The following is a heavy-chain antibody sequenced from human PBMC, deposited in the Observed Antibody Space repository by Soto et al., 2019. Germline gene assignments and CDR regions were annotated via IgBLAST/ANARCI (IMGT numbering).Heavy chain of an antibody. D-gene: IGHD6-19*01. CDR2: IDPSDSYT. V-gene: IGHV5-10-1*01. J-gene: IGHJ6*02. CDR1: GYSFISYW. Sequence: HGESLKISCKGSGYSFISYWISWARQMPGKGLEWMGRIDPSDSYTNYSPSFQGHVTISADKSISTAYLQWSSLKASDTAMYYCVQQWRHGMDVWGQGTTVTVSS. CDR3: VQQWRHGMDV.